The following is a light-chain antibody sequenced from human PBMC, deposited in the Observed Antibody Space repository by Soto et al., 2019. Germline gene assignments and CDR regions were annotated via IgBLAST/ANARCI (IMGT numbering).Light chain of an antibody. J-gene: IGLJ1*01. V-gene: IGLV2-14*03. CDR3: SSYTSSGTRV. CDR1: SSDVGGYNY. Sequence: QSALTQPASVSGSPGQSITISCTVTSSDVGGYNYVSWYQQHPGKAPKLMIYDFNSRPSGVSNRFSGSKSGNTASLTISGLQAEDEADYYCSSYTSSGTRVFGAGTKVTVL. CDR2: DFN.